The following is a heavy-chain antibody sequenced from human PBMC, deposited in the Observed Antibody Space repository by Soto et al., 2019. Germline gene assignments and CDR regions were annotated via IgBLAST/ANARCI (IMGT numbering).Heavy chain of an antibody. V-gene: IGHV1-69*02. J-gene: IGHJ4*02. Sequence: EASVKVSCKTSGCTFSSYSFSWVRQAPGQGLEWMGRIIPMFDITNYAQKFQGRVTITADKSTSTVYLQMNSLRAEDTAVYYCVKGIGNYWALDYWGQGTLVTVSS. D-gene: IGHD1-26*01. CDR1: GCTFSSYS. CDR2: IIPMFDIT. CDR3: VKGIGNYWALDY.